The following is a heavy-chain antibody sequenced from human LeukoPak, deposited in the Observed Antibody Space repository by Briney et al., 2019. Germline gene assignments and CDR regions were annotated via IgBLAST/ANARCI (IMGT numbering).Heavy chain of an antibody. CDR2: IWYDGSNK. J-gene: IGHJ4*02. V-gene: IGHV3-33*08. CDR3: ARDARSGYDYFDY. Sequence: GGSLRLSCAVSGLTFNNYAMTWVRQAPGKGLEWVAVIWYDGSNKYYADSVKGRFTISRDNSENTLYLQMNSLRAEDTAVYYCARDARSGYDYFDYWGQGTLVTVSS. CDR1: GLTFNNYA. D-gene: IGHD3-3*01.